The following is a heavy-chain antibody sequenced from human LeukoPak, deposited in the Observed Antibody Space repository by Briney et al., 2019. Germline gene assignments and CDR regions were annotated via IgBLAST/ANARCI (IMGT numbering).Heavy chain of an antibody. D-gene: IGHD1-14*01. V-gene: IGHV3-7*04. CDR2: INQDGSEE. CDR1: GFTFSSYW. J-gene: IGHJ4*02. Sequence: GGSLRLSCAGSGFTFSSYWTTWVRQAPGKGLEWVANINQDGSEENYVDSVRGRFTISRDNARNSLFLQMNSLRAEDTAVYYCARGQTPCPRTCLDYWGQGTLVTVSS. CDR3: ARGQTPCPRTCLDY.